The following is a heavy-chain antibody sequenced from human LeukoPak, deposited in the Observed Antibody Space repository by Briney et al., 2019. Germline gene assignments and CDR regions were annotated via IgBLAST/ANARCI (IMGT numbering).Heavy chain of an antibody. CDR2: IYTSGST. J-gene: IGHJ6*02. V-gene: IGHV4-4*07. CDR3: ARDFADILTGYYTFAMDV. Sequence: SETLSLTCTVSGGSFNSYYWSWIRQPAGKGLEWIGRIYTSGSTNFNTSLKSRVTMSVDTSKKQFSLKLSSMTAADTAVYYCARDFADILTGYYTFAMDVWGQGTTVTVSS. D-gene: IGHD3-9*01. CDR1: GGSFNSYY.